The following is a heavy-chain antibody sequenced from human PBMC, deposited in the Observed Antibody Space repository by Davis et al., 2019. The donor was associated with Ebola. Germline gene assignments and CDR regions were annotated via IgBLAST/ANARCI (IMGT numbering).Heavy chain of an antibody. V-gene: IGHV1-2*02. CDR3: ARETMVQGVIITTYYYGMDV. J-gene: IGHJ6*02. Sequence: ASVKVSCKASGYTFIGYYIHWVRQAPGQGLEWMGWVNPNTGGTNYAQKFQGRVTMTRDTSISTAYMELSRLRSDDTAVYYCARETMVQGVIITTYYYGMDVWGQGTTVTVSS. CDR1: GYTFIGYY. D-gene: IGHD3-10*01. CDR2: VNPNTGGT.